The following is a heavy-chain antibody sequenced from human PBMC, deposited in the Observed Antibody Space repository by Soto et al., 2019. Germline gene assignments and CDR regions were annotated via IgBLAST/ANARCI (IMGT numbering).Heavy chain of an antibody. Sequence: QVQLQESGPGLVKPSQTLSLTCTVSGGSISSGGYYWSWIRQHPGKGLEWIGYIYYSGSTYYNPSLKSRVTISVDTSKNQFSLKLSSVTAADTAVYYCARAGTTVTTYGPPPYYYYGMDVWGQGTTVTVSS. CDR1: GGSISSGGYY. CDR3: ARAGTTVTTYGPPPYYYYGMDV. CDR2: IYYSGST. J-gene: IGHJ6*02. V-gene: IGHV4-31*03. D-gene: IGHD4-17*01.